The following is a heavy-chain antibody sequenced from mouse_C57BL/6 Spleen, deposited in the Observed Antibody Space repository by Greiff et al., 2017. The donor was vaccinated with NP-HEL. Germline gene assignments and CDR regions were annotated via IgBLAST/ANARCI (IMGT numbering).Heavy chain of an antibody. CDR1: GYTFTSYW. J-gene: IGHJ2*01. V-gene: IGHV1-64*01. CDR2: IHPNSGST. CDR3: ARWPGYYFDY. Sequence: QVHVKQPGAELVKPGASVKLSCKASGYTFTSYWMHWVKQRPGQGLEWIGMIHPNSGSTNYNEKFKSKATLTVDKSSSTAYMQLSSLTSEDSAVYYCARWPGYYFDYWGQGTTLTVSS.